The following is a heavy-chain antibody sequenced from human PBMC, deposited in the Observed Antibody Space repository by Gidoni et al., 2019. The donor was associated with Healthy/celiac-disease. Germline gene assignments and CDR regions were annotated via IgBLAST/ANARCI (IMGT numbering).Heavy chain of an antibody. CDR3: ARDRDTAMVN. Sequence: EVQLVESGGGLVQHGGSLRLACGASGFTFSSYEMNWVRQAPGKGLEWVSYISSSGSTIYYADSVKGRFTISRDNAKNSLYLQMNSLRAEDTAVYYCARDRDTAMVNWGQGTLVTVSS. J-gene: IGHJ4*02. CDR2: ISSSGSTI. D-gene: IGHD5-18*01. V-gene: IGHV3-48*03. CDR1: GFTFSSYE.